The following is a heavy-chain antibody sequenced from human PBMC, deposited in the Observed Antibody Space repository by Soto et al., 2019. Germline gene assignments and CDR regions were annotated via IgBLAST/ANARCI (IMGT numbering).Heavy chain of an antibody. CDR2: IYHSGST. CDR3: TTDIWTYFRTDH. CDR1: GGSISSGGYS. J-gene: IGHJ4*02. V-gene: IGHV4-30-2*01. Sequence: PSEALSLTCAVSGGSISSGGYSWSWIRQPPGKGLEWIGYIYHSGSTYYNPSLKSRVTISVDRSKNQFSLKLSSVTAADTAVYYCTTDIWTYFRTDHWGQGTLVTVS. D-gene: IGHD1-26*01.